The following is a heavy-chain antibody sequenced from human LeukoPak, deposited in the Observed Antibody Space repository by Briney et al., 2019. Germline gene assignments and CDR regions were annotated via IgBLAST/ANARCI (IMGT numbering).Heavy chain of an antibody. CDR1: GFTFRNYE. CDR3: ARRTTGDDY. J-gene: IGHJ4*02. D-gene: IGHD4-17*01. V-gene: IGHV3-48*03. Sequence: GGSLRLSCAASGFTFRNYEMNWVRQAPGRGLEWVSYISSSGLTMYYADSVKGRFTISRDNAKNSLYLQMNSLRAGDTAVYYCARRTTGDDYWGQGTLVTVSS. CDR2: ISSSGLTM.